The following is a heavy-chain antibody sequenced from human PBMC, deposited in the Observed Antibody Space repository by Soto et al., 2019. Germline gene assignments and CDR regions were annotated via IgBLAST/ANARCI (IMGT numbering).Heavy chain of an antibody. D-gene: IGHD3-10*01. CDR3: ARALWFGERNLYNWFDP. CDR1: GGTFSSYA. J-gene: IGHJ5*02. CDR2: IIPIFGTA. V-gene: IGHV1-69*13. Sequence: ASVKVSCKASGGTFSSYAISWVRQAPGQGLEWMGGIIPIFGTANYAQKFQGRVTITADESTSTAYMELSSLRSEDTAVYYCARALWFGERNLYNWFDPWGQGTLVTVSS.